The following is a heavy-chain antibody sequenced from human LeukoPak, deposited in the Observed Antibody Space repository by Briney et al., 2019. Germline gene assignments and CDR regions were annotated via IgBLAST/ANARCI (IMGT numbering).Heavy chain of an antibody. J-gene: IGHJ4*02. V-gene: IGHV3-48*03. Sequence: GGSLRLSCAASGCTFSNYEINWVRQAPGKGLEWISYISSDGTSIFYADSVKGRFTISRDNAKNSLYLQMTSLRAEDTAVYYCARETLAARMFDFWGQGGLVTVSS. D-gene: IGHD6-6*01. CDR3: ARETLAARMFDF. CDR1: GCTFSNYE. CDR2: ISSDGTSI.